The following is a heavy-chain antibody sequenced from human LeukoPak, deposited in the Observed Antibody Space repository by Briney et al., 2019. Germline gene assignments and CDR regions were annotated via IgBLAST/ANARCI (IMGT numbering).Heavy chain of an antibody. CDR1: GGSISSYY. D-gene: IGHD1-1*01. V-gene: IGHV4-59*01. J-gene: IGHJ3*02. CDR2: IYYSGST. CDR3: ARASTFWSLRGAFDN. Sequence: PSETLSLTCTVSGGSISSYYWSWIRQPPGKGLEWIGYIYYSGSTNYNPSLKSRVTISVDTSKNQFSLKLSSVTAADTAVYYCARASTFWSLRGAFDNWGQGTMVTVSS.